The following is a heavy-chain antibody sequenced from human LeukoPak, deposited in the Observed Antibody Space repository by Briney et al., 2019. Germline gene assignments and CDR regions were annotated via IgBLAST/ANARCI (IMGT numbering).Heavy chain of an antibody. CDR2: IYSGGST. J-gene: IGHJ4*02. CDR3: ARVGVAVAGTVWYFDY. V-gene: IGHV3-66*01. D-gene: IGHD6-19*01. Sequence: GGSLRLSCAASGFTVSSNDVSWVRQAPGKGLECVLVIYSGGSTYYADSVKGRFTISRDNSKNTLYLQMNSLRAEDTAVYYCARVGVAVAGTVWYFDYWGQGTLVTVSS. CDR1: GFTVSSND.